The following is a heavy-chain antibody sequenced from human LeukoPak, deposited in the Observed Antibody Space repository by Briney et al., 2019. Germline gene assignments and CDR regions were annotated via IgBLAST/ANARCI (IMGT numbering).Heavy chain of an antibody. CDR1: GFTFSTYA. V-gene: IGHV3-23*01. Sequence: AGGSLRLSCTASGFTFSTYAMTWVRQAPGKGLEWVSGISDSGYTTYYADSVKGRFTISRDNSKNTLYLQMNSLRAEDTAVYYCAKWGDYQLPGYFDYWGQGTLVTVSS. D-gene: IGHD2-2*01. CDR3: AKWGDYQLPGYFDY. J-gene: IGHJ4*02. CDR2: ISDSGYTT.